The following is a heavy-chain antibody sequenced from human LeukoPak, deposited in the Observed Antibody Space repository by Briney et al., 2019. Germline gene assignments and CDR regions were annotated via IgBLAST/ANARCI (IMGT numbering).Heavy chain of an antibody. Sequence: GGSLRLSCAASGFTFSSYSMNWVRQAPGKGLEWVSSISSSSSYIYYADSVKGRFTISRDHAKNSLYLQMNSLRAEDTAVYYCASLAPHYYGSGSPHWGQGTLVTVSS. J-gene: IGHJ4*02. CDR2: ISSSSSYI. CDR3: ASLAPHYYGSGSPH. CDR1: GFTFSSYS. V-gene: IGHV3-21*01. D-gene: IGHD3-10*01.